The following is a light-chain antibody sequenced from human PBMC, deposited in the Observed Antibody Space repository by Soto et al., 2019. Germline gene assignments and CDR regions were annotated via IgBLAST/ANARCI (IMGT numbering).Light chain of an antibody. CDR2: AAS. CDR1: QSIVNY. V-gene: IGKV1-39*01. J-gene: IGKJ1*01. Sequence: DIQMTQSPSSLSASVGDRVTITCRASQSIVNYLNWYQQKPGKAPKLLIYAASSLQSGVPSRFSGSGSGTDFALSISRLQPEDFATYYCQQNYNTPRTFGQGTKVEIK. CDR3: QQNYNTPRT.